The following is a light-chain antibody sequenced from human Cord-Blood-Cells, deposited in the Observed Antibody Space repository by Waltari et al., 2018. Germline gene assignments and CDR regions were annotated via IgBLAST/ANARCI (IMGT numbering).Light chain of an antibody. Sequence: EIVLTQSPGPLSLSPGDRATLSCRASQSVSSSYLAWYQQKPGQAPRLLIYGASSRATGIPDRFSGSGSGTDFTLTISRLEPEDFAMYYCQQYGTYMYTFGQGTKLEIK. CDR3: QQYGTYMYT. CDR2: GAS. CDR1: QSVSSSY. J-gene: IGKJ2*01. V-gene: IGKV3-20*01.